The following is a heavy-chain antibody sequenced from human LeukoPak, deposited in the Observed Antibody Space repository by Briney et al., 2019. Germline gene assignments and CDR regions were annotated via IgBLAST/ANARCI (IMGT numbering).Heavy chain of an antibody. D-gene: IGHD3-3*01. CDR1: GFSFTSYW. J-gene: IGHJ4*02. CDR3: ARRFTTLGVVNFDY. Sequence: GESLKISCKVSGFSFTSYWIAWVRQMPGKGLEWLGIIYPPDSNTRYSPPFQGHVTISADRSISTVYLQWSSLKASDTAMYYCARRFTTLGVVNFDYWGQGTLVTVSS. V-gene: IGHV5-51*01. CDR2: IYPPDSNT.